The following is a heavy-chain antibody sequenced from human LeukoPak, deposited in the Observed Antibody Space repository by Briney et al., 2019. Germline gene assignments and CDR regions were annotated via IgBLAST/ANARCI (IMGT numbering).Heavy chain of an antibody. CDR2: IYYSGST. J-gene: IGHJ5*02. CDR3: ASSRGIVNEWFDP. Sequence: PSETLSLTCTVSGGSISSSSYYWGWIRQPPGKGLEWIGSIYYSGSTYYNPSLKSRVTISVDTSKNQFSLKLSSVTAADTAVYYCASSRGIVNEWFDPWGQGTLVTVSS. V-gene: IGHV4-39*01. CDR1: GGSISSSSYY. D-gene: IGHD1-26*01.